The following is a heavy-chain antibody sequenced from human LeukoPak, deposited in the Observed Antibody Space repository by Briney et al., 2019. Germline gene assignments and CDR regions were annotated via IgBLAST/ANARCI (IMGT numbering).Heavy chain of an antibody. J-gene: IGHJ2*01. CDR2: INPNSGGT. CDR1: GYTFTDYY. Sequence: ASVKVSCEASGYTFTDYYMHWVRQAPGQGLEWMGWINPNSGGTNYAQKFQGRVSMTSDTSISTGYMELSRLRSDDTAVYYCARDAHAGSGYYTFYVGYFDLWGRGTLVTVSS. V-gene: IGHV1-2*02. CDR3: ARDAHAGSGYYTFYVGYFDL. D-gene: IGHD3-22*01.